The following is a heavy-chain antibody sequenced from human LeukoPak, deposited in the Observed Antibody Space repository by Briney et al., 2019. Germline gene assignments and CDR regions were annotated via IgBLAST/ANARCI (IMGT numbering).Heavy chain of an antibody. D-gene: IGHD2-15*01. Sequence: PSETLSLTCTVSGVSISSSSYYWGWIRQPPGKGLEWIGSIYYSGSTYYNPSLKSRVTISVDTSKNQFSLKLSSVTAADTAVYYCARSPSTVVADYWGQGTLVTVSS. CDR3: ARSPSTVVADY. J-gene: IGHJ4*02. V-gene: IGHV4-39*07. CDR1: GVSISSSSYY. CDR2: IYYSGST.